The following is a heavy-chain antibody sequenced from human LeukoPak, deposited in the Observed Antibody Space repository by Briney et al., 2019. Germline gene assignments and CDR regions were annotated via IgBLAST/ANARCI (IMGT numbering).Heavy chain of an antibody. V-gene: IGHV3-7*01. CDR2: IKQDGNEN. CDR3: ARDIENYGSWSYYLDY. J-gene: IGHJ4*02. Sequence: GGSLRLSCAASGFSFSSYWMSWVRQAPGKGLEWVANIKQDGNENYYVDSVKGRFTISRDDAKNSLYLQMNSLRAEDTAVYYCARDIENYGSWSYYLDYWGQGTLVTVSS. D-gene: IGHD3-10*01. CDR1: GFSFSSYW.